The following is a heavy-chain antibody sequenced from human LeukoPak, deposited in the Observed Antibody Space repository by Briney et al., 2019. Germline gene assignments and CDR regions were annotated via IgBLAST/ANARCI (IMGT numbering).Heavy chain of an antibody. V-gene: IGHV3-23*01. CDR1: GFTLSSHA. D-gene: IGHD6-13*01. J-gene: IGHJ4*03. Sequence: GGSLRLSCAASGFTLSSHAMSWVRQAPGKGLEWISTFSESSGSAHYADSVKGWFTISRDISKNTLYLQMNSVRAEDTAVYYCARDPSRSWWGYFDYWGQGALVTVSS. CDR3: ARDPSRSWWGYFDY. CDR2: FSESSGSA.